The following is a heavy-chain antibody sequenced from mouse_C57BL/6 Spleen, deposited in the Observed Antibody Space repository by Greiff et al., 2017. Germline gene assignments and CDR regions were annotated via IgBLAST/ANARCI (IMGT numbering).Heavy chain of an antibody. CDR1: GYTFTSYW. CDR2: IDPSDSYT. D-gene: IGHD2-2*01. V-gene: IGHV1-69*01. CDR3: ARKEDGYDDGGFAY. J-gene: IGHJ3*01. Sequence: VQLQQPGAELVMPGASVKLSCKASGYTFTSYWMHWVKQRPGQGLEWIGEIDPSDSYTNYNQKFKGKSTLTVDKSSSTAYMQLSSLTSEDSAVYYWARKEDGYDDGGFAYWGQGTLVTVSA.